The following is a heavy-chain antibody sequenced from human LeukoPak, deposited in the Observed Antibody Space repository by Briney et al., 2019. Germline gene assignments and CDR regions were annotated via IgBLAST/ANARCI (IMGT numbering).Heavy chain of an antibody. Sequence: SETLSLTCTVSGGSMVSYYWSWIRQPPGKGLEWIGYIYYGGSTNYNPSLKSRVTISVDTSKNQFSLKLSSVTAADTAVYYCARHLNVLRFLEWSPYYGMDVWGQGTTVTVSS. D-gene: IGHD3-3*01. J-gene: IGHJ6*02. CDR3: ARHLNVLRFLEWSPYYGMDV. CDR1: GGSMVSYY. CDR2: IYYGGST. V-gene: IGHV4-59*08.